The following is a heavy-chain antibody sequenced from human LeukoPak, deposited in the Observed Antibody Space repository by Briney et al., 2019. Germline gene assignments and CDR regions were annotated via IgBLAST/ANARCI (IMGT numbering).Heavy chain of an antibody. CDR3: ATRGSVWGSYRPYYFDY. Sequence: SETLSLTCTVSGGSISSSSYYWGWIRQPPGKGLEWIGSIYYSGSTYYNPSLKSRVTISVDTSKNQFSLKLSSVTAADTAVYYCATRGSVWGSYRPYYFDYWGQGTLVTVSS. CDR1: GGSISSSSYY. J-gene: IGHJ4*02. CDR2: IYYSGST. V-gene: IGHV4-39*07. D-gene: IGHD3-16*02.